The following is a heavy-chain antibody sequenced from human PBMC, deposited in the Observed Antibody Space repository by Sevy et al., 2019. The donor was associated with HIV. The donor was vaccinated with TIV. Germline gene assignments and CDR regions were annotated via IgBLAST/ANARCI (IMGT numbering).Heavy chain of an antibody. CDR2: ISSNGTYT. D-gene: IGHD5-18*01. V-gene: IGHV3-11*06. CDR1: GFTFSDYY. J-gene: IGHJ6*03. CDR3: ARDQATRSGYSYGYGANAQYYDYYYMDV. Sequence: GGSLRLSCAASGFTFSDYYMTWIRQAPGKGLEWVSYISSNGTYTKYADSVKGRFTISRDNAKNSLYLQMNSLKAEDTAESYCARDQATRSGYSYGYGANAQYYDYYYMDVWGKGTTVTVSS.